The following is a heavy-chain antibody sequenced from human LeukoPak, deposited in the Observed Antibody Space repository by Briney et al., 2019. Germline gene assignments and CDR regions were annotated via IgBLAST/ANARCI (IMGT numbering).Heavy chain of an antibody. V-gene: IGHV4-4*02. D-gene: IGHD3-10*01. CDR2: IYHSGST. CDR1: GGSISSSNW. CDR3: ARGDTSLLWFGELPHPPRGYWFDS. Sequence: SETLSLTCAVSGGSISSSNWWSWVRQPPGKGLEWIGEIYHSGSTNYNPSLKSRVTISVDKSKNQFSLKLSSVTAADTAVYYCARGDTSLLWFGELPHPPRGYWFDSWGQGTLVTVSS. J-gene: IGHJ5*01.